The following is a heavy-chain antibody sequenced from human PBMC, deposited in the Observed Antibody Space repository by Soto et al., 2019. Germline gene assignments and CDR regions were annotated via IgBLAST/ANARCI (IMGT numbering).Heavy chain of an antibody. Sequence: SETLSLTCTVSGGSISSYYWSWIRQPPGKGLEWIGYIYYSGSTNYNPSLKSRVTISVDTSKNQFSLKLSSVTAADTAVYYCARDTGNSGSYRYFDLWGRGTLVTVSS. J-gene: IGHJ4*02. CDR1: GGSISSYY. D-gene: IGHD1-26*01. CDR3: ARDTGNSGSYRYFDL. V-gene: IGHV4-59*01. CDR2: IYYSGST.